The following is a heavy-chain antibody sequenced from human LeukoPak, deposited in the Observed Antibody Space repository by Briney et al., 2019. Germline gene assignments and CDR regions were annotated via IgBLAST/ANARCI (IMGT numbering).Heavy chain of an antibody. V-gene: IGHV3-23*01. CDR2: TSGSGDST. CDR3: AKGRSGYYPDAFDI. D-gene: IGHD3-3*01. CDR1: GFIFSSYA. J-gene: IGHJ3*02. Sequence: GGSLRLSCEPSGFIFSSYAMSWVRQAPGKGLEWVSGTSGSGDSTYYADSVKGRFTITRDNSKNTLYLQMNSPRGEDTAVYYCAKGRSGYYPDAFDIWGQGTMVTVSS.